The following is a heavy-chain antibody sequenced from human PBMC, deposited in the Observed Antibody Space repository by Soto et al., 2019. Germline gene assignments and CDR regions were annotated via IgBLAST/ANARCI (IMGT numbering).Heavy chain of an antibody. J-gene: IGHJ4*02. D-gene: IGHD3-22*01. CDR3: ARGFSGHSSGYYYTIDY. CDR2: IIPIFGTA. V-gene: IGHV1-69*01. Sequence: QVQLVQSGAEVKKPGSSVKVSCKASGGTFSSYAISWVRQAPGQGLEWMGGIIPIFGTANYAQKFQGRVTINADESTSTVYKELSSLRSEDTAVYYCARGFSGHSSGYYYTIDYWGQGTLVTVSS. CDR1: GGTFSSYA.